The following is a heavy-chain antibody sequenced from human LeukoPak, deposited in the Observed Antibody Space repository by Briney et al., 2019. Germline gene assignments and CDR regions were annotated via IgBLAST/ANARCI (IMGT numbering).Heavy chain of an antibody. Sequence: GRSLRLSCETSGFTFDDYAMHWVRHAPGKGLEWVSGMSWNGGSIGYADSVKGRFTISRDNAKNSLYLQMNSLRAEDTAVYYCARDLKVRGVSDYWGQGTLVTVSS. J-gene: IGHJ4*02. CDR3: ARDLKVRGVSDY. CDR2: MSWNGGSI. CDR1: GFTFDDYA. V-gene: IGHV3-9*01. D-gene: IGHD3-10*01.